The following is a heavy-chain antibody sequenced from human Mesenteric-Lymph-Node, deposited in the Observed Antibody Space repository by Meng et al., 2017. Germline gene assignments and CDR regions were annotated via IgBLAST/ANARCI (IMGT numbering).Heavy chain of an antibody. Sequence: GGSLRLSCAASGFTFSNYAVNWVRQAPGKGLEWVSGITPSGSNTYYADSVKGRFTLSRDNSKDTLSLQMNGLRGEDTAVYYCARGRIEARQYVDYWGQGTLVTVSS. CDR3: ARGRIEARQYVDY. V-gene: IGHV3-23*01. CDR1: GFTFSNYA. D-gene: IGHD6-6*01. CDR2: ITPSGSNT. J-gene: IGHJ4*02.